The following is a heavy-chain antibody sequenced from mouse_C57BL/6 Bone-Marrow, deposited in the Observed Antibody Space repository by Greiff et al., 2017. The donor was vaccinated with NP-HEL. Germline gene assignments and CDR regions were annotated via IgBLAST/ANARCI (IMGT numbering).Heavy chain of an antibody. CDR1: GYAFSSSW. CDR2: IYPGDGDT. J-gene: IGHJ4*01. CDR3: ARFNLLLPYYYAMDY. V-gene: IGHV1-82*01. D-gene: IGHD1-1*01. Sequence: QVQLQQSGPELVKPGASVKISCKASGYAFSSSWMNWVKQRPGKGLEWIGRIYPGDGDTNYNGKFKGKATLTAGKSSSTAYMQLSSLTSEDSAVYFCARFNLLLPYYYAMDYWGQGTSVTVSS.